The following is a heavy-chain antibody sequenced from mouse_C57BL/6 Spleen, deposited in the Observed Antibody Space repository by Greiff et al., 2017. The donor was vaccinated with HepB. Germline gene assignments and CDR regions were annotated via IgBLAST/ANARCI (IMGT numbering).Heavy chain of an antibody. CDR2: IHPNSGST. CDR1: GYTFNSYW. CDR3: ARGVDYYGSSLFAY. Sequence: VQLQQPGAELVKPRASVKLSCKASGYTFNSYWLPWVKQRPGQGLEWIGMIHPNSGSTNYNEKFKSKGTLTVDKSYSTAFMQLSSLTSEDSAVYYCARGVDYYGSSLFAYWGQGTLVTVSA. D-gene: IGHD1-1*01. J-gene: IGHJ3*01. V-gene: IGHV1-64*01.